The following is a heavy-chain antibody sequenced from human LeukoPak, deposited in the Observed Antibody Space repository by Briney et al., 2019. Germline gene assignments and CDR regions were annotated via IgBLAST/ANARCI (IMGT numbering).Heavy chain of an antibody. Sequence: ASVKVLCKVSGYPLTELSMHWVPQAPGKGLEWMGGFDPEDGEKIYAQKFQGRVTMTEDTSTDTAYMELSSLRSENTAVYYCATVMSLRFLECHYNWFDPWGQGTLVTVSS. CDR2: FDPEDGEK. CDR1: GYPLTELS. CDR3: ATVMSLRFLECHYNWFDP. V-gene: IGHV1-24*01. J-gene: IGHJ5*02. D-gene: IGHD3-3*01.